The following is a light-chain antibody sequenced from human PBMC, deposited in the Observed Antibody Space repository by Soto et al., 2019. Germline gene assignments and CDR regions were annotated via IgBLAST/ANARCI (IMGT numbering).Light chain of an antibody. V-gene: IGKV3-11*01. CDR3: QQYGTSEII. Sequence: EIVMTQSPATLSLSPGERATLSCRASQSVSSYLAWYQQKPGQAPRLLIYDASSRATGIPARFSGSGSGTDFTLTISRLETEDFAVFYCQQYGTSEIIFGQGTRLENK. J-gene: IGKJ5*01. CDR2: DAS. CDR1: QSVSSY.